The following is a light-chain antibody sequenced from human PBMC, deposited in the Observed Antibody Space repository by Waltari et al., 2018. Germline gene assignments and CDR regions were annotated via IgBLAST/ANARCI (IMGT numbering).Light chain of an antibody. CDR2: AAS. J-gene: IGKJ1*01. CDR3: QQYGTSPPWT. V-gene: IGKV3-20*01. CDR1: QSLANNY. Sequence: EIVLTQSPGTLSLSPGERATLSCRASQSLANNYLAWYQRKPGQAPRLLIYAASNRASSIPDRFSGSGSGADFTLTISRLEPEDFAIYYCQQYGTSPPWTFGQGTKVEIK.